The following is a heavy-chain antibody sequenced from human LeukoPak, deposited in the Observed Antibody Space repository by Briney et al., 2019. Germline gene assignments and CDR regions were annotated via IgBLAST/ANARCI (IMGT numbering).Heavy chain of an antibody. CDR1: GYTFTGYC. Sequence: GASVNVSCKASGYTFTGYCMHWVRQAPGQGLEWMGWINPNSGGTNYAQKFQGRVTMTRDTSISTAYMELSRLRSDDTAVYYCARALELEIAYWGQGTLVTVSS. CDR3: ARALELEIAY. D-gene: IGHD1-7*01. CDR2: INPNSGGT. V-gene: IGHV1-2*02. J-gene: IGHJ4*02.